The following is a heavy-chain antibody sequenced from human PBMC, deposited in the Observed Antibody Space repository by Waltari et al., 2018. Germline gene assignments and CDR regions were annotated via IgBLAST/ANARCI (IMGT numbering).Heavy chain of an antibody. J-gene: IGHJ5*02. Sequence: QVQLQESGPGLVKPSETLSLTCTVSGGSISSYYWSWIRQPPGKGLEWIGYIYYSGSTNYNPSIKSRVTISVDPSKNQFSLKLSSVTAADTAVYYCARVGPGSTTARRPNWFDPWGQGTLVTVSS. CDR2: IYYSGST. V-gene: IGHV4-59*01. CDR3: ARVGPGSTTARRPNWFDP. CDR1: GGSISSYY. D-gene: IGHD2-2*01.